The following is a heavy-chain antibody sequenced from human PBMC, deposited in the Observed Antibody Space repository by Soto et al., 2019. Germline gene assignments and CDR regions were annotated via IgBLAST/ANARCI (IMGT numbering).Heavy chain of an antibody. CDR1: GFTFSTYA. CDR2: IWYDGSNK. Sequence: QVHLVESGGGVVQPGRSLRLSCAASGFTFSTYAMEWVRQAPGKGLEWVSLIWYDGSNKYYADSVKGRFTISRDNSKNTLYLQMNSLSANDTAVYYGARGRDTARYADYWGQGTLVTVSS. V-gene: IGHV3-33*01. CDR3: ARGRDTARYADY. D-gene: IGHD5-12*01. J-gene: IGHJ4*02.